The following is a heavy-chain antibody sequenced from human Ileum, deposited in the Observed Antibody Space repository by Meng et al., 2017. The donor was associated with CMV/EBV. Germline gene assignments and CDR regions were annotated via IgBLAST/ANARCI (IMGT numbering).Heavy chain of an antibody. CDR3: ARGGSSSVKHFDY. V-gene: IGHV6-1*01. CDR1: GDSVSNNYVA. Sequence: SQTLSLTCVISGDSVSNNYVAWNWIRLSPSMGLEWLGRTYYRSKWRNDYAESVKSRITINPDTSKNQFSLQLNSVTPEDTAVYYCARGGSSSVKHFDYWGQGTLVTVSS. D-gene: IGHD6-19*01. CDR2: TYYRSKWRN. J-gene: IGHJ4*02.